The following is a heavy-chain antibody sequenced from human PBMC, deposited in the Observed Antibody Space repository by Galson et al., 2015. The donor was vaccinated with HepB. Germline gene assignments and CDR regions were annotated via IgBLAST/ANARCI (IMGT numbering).Heavy chain of an antibody. CDR3: ARRDGYTHSFDY. CDR1: GFTFSSYA. V-gene: IGHV3-64*01. J-gene: IGHJ4*02. CDR2: ISSNGGST. Sequence: SLRLSCAASGFTFSSYAMHWVRQAPGKGLEYVSAISSNGGSTYYANSVKGRFTISRDNSKNTLYLQMGSLRAEDMAVYYCARRDGYTHSFDYWGQGTLVTVSS. D-gene: IGHD5-24*01.